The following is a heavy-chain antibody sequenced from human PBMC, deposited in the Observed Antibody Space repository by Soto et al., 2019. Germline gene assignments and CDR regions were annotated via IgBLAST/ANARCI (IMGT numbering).Heavy chain of an antibody. CDR1: GGSISSYY. CDR2: IYYSGIT. V-gene: IGHV4-59*01. D-gene: IGHD5-12*01. CDR3: ARAGRGYEPFDY. J-gene: IGHJ4*02. Sequence: SETLSLTGTVSGGSISSYYWSWIRQPPWKGLEWIGCIYYSGITNYNPSLKSRVTTSVDTSKNRFSLKLSSVTAADTAVYYCARAGRGYEPFDYWGQGTLVTVSS.